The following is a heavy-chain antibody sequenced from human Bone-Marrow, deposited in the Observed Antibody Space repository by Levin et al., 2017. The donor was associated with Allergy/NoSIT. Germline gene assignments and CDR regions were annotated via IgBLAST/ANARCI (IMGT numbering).Heavy chain of an antibody. J-gene: IGHJ4*02. CDR2: IYYNGNA. CDR3: ARAVMTGSTWGAADY. D-gene: IGHD3-16*01. V-gene: IGHV4-30-4*01. CDR1: GGSINDDQYY. Sequence: PSETLSLTSNVSGGSINDDQYYWSWIRQSPGKGLEWIGYIYYNGNAYYNPSLKSRLTISLDTSKNHFSLRLDSVTAADTAIYYSARAVMTGSTWGAADYWGQGLLVTVSS.